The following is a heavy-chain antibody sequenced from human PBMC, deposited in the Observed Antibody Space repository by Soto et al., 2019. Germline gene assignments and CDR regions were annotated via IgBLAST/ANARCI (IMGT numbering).Heavy chain of an antibody. CDR1: GGSISSSNW. V-gene: IGHV4-4*02. D-gene: IGHD3-22*01. Sequence: SETLSLTCAVSGGSISSSNWWSWVRQPPGKGLEWIGEIYHSGGTSYNPSLKSRVTISVDTSKSQFSLKLTSVTAADRAVYYGARGSVDTVNSSGLYEYWGQGTPVTVSS. J-gene: IGHJ4*02. CDR3: ARGSVDTVNSSGLYEY. CDR2: IYHSGGT.